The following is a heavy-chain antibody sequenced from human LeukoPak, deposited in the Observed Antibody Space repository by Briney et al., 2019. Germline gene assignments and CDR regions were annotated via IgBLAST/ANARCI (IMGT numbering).Heavy chain of an antibody. Sequence: SETLSLTCTVSGGSISSGSYYWSWIRQPAGKGLEWIGRIYTSGSTNYNPSLKSRVTISADTSKNQFSLKLSSVTAADTAVYYCARAMTTVTHGGDYYYMDVWGKGTTVAVSS. CDR1: GGSISSGSYY. CDR2: IYTSGST. CDR3: ARAMTTVTHGGDYYYMDV. D-gene: IGHD4-11*01. V-gene: IGHV4-61*02. J-gene: IGHJ6*03.